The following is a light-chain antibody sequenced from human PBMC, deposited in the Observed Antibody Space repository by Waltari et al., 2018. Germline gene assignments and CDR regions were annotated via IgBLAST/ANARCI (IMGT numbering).Light chain of an antibody. V-gene: IGLV2-14*03. Sequence: QSALTQPASVSGSPGQSITISCTGTSSDVGAYKYVSWYQQHPGKAPKLMIFDVSNRPSGVSNRFSGSKSGNTASLTISGLQAEDEADYYCSSYISSSTLELFGGGTSLTVL. J-gene: IGLJ2*01. CDR3: SSYISSSTLEL. CDR1: SSDVGAYKY. CDR2: DVS.